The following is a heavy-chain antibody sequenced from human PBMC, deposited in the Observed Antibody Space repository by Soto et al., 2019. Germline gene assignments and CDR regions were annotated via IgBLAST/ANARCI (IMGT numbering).Heavy chain of an antibody. CDR1: GGTFSSYA. V-gene: IGHV1-69*13. D-gene: IGHD2-2*01. CDR2: IIPIFGTA. CDR3: AREGCSSTSRLCGMDV. Sequence: ASVKVSCKASGGTFSSYAISWVRQAPGQGLEWMGGIIPIFGTANYAQKFQGRVTITADESTSTAYMELSSLRPEDTAVYYCAREGCSSTSRLCGMDVWGQGTTVTVSS. J-gene: IGHJ6*02.